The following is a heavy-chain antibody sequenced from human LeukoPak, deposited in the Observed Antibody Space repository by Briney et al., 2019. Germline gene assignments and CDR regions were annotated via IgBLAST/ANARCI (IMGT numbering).Heavy chain of an antibody. CDR1: GFTFSNSA. Sequence: GGSLRLSCAASGFTFSNSAMNWVRQVPGKGLEWVSSIDYDSSHIYYAASVRGRFTISRDNARNSVYLQMNSLRVEDTAVYYCARDPLRYLRVGRYDYWGQGTLVAVSS. CDR3: ARDPLRYLRVGRYDY. V-gene: IGHV3-21*01. D-gene: IGHD3-9*01. CDR2: IDYDSSHI. J-gene: IGHJ4*02.